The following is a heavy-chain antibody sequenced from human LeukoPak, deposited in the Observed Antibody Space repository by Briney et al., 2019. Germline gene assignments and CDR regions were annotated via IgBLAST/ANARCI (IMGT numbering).Heavy chain of an antibody. V-gene: IGHV4-59*01. CDR3: ARDGAYDFWSGYHPGYFDY. J-gene: IGHJ4*02. CDR2: IYYSGST. D-gene: IGHD3-3*01. CDR1: GGFISSYY. Sequence: PSETLSLTCTVSGGFISSYYWSWIRQPPGKGLEWIGYIYYSGSTNYNPSLKSRVTISVDTSKNQFSLKLSSVTAADTAVYYCARDGAYDFWSGYHPGYFDYWGQGTLVTVSS.